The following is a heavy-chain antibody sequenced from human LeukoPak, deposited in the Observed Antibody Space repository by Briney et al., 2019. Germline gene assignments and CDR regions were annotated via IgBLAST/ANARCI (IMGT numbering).Heavy chain of an antibody. D-gene: IGHD3-22*01. CDR2: IYHSGST. J-gene: IGHJ4*02. V-gene: IGHV4-30-2*01. CDR1: GGTISSGAYS. Sequence: SQTLSLTCAVSGGTISSGAYSWSWIRQPPGKGLEWIGNIYHSGSTYYNPSLKSRVTISGDRSKNQFSLKLSSVTAADTAVYYCARASSGYYLDYGGQGILVTVSS. CDR3: ARASSGYYLDY.